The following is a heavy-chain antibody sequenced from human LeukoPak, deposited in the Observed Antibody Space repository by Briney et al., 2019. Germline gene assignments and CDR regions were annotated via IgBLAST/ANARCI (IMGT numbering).Heavy chain of an antibody. CDR1: GFTFSSYA. D-gene: IGHD3-3*01. Sequence: GGSLRLSCAASGFTFSSYAMSWVRQAPGKGLEWVSAISGSGGSTYYADSVKGRFTISRDNSKNTLYLQMNSLRAEDTAVYYCAKVRIFGVVITAYYFDYWGQETLVTVSS. J-gene: IGHJ4*02. CDR3: AKVRIFGVVITAYYFDY. V-gene: IGHV3-23*01. CDR2: ISGSGGST.